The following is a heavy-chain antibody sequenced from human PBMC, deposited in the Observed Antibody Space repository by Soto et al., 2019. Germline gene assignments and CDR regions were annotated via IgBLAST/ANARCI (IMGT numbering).Heavy chain of an antibody. CDR1: GYTFTVYY. D-gene: IGHD1-26*01. V-gene: IGHV1-2*02. J-gene: IGHJ4*02. CDR2: INPKSGGT. CDR3: ARDLAKGGGSAGFGY. Sequence: ASGKVSCKASGYTFTVYYMHWVRQAPGQGLEWMGWINPKSGGTMYPQKFQGRVTMTWDTSISRAYMALTRMRSDDTAVYCCARDLAKGGGSAGFGYWGQGTLVTVSS.